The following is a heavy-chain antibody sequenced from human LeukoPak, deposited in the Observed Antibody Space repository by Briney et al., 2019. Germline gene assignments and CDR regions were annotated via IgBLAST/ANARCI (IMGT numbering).Heavy chain of an antibody. Sequence: PSETLSLTCTVSGGSISSSSYYWGWIRQPPGKGLEWIGSIYYSGSTYYNPSLKSRVTISVDRSKNQFSLKLSSVTAADTAVYYCARSPAAGDAFDIWGQGTMVTVSS. CDR1: GGSISSSSYY. CDR3: ARSPAAGDAFDI. J-gene: IGHJ3*02. V-gene: IGHV4-39*07. D-gene: IGHD6-13*01. CDR2: IYYSGST.